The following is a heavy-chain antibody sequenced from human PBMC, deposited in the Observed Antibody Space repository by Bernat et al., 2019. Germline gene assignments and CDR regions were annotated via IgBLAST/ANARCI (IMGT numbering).Heavy chain of an antibody. Sequence: EVQLVESGGGVVRPGGSLRLSCAASGFTFDDYGMSWVRQAPGKGLEWVSGINWNGGSTGYAESVKGRFTISRDNAKNSLYLQMNSLRAEDTALYHCARDKEPGYCSGGSCYVVDYWGQGTLVTVSS. CDR1: GFTFDDYG. CDR3: ARDKEPGYCSGGSCYVVDY. CDR2: INWNGGST. D-gene: IGHD2-15*01. J-gene: IGHJ4*02. V-gene: IGHV3-20*01.